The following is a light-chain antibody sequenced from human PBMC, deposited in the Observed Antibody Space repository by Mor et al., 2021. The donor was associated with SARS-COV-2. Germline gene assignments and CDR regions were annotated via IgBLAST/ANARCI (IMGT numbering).Light chain of an antibody. CDR3: QQRSNWPPIT. CDR2: AAS. V-gene: IGKV3-11*01. Sequence: KPGQAPRLLIYAASKRATGIPARFSGSGSETDFTLTISSLEPEDFAVYYCQQRSNWPPITFGQGTRLE. J-gene: IGKJ5*01.